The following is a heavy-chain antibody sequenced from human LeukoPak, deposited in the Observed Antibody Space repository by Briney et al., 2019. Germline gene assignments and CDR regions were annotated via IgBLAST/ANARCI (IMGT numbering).Heavy chain of an antibody. CDR1: GGSISSGSYY. V-gene: IGHV4-61*02. J-gene: IGHJ4*02. Sequence: SETLSLTCTVSGGSISSGSYYWSWIRQPAGKGLEWIGRIYTSGSTNYNPSLKSRVTISVDTSKNQFSLKLSSVTAADTAVYYCARDQSPGLFDYWGQGTLVTVSS. CDR2: IYTSGST. CDR3: ARDQSPGLFDY.